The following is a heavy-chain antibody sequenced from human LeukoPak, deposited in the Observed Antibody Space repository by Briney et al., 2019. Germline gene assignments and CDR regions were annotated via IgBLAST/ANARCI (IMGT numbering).Heavy chain of an antibody. V-gene: IGHV4-4*09. CDR1: GGSISSYY. CDR2: IYTSGST. CDR3: ARAEYPRDYFDY. D-gene: IGHD2-2*01. J-gene: IGHJ4*02. Sequence: SETLSLTCTVPGGSISSYYWSWIRQPPGKGPEWIGYIYTSGSTNYNPSLKSRVTISVDTSKNQFSLKLSSVTAADTAVYYCARAEYPRDYFDYWGQGTLVTVSS.